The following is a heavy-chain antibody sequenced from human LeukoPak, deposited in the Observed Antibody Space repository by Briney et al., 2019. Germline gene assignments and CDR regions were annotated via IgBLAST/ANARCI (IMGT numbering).Heavy chain of an antibody. CDR2: IYRSGTT. Sequence: SETLSLTCAVSGGSISSSNWWSWVRQPPGKGLEWIGEIYRSGTTNYKPSLKSRVTISLDKSRNHFSLKLTSVTAADSAVYYCARRSPYSTGWSSYFDYWGQGALVTVSS. D-gene: IGHD6-19*01. J-gene: IGHJ4*02. V-gene: IGHV4-4*02. CDR1: GGSISSSNW. CDR3: ARRSPYSTGWSSYFDY.